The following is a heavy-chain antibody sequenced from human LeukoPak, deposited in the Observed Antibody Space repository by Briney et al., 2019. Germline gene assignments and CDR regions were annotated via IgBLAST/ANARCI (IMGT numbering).Heavy chain of an antibody. Sequence: ASVKVSCKASGYIFTGYYMHWVRQAPGQGLEWMGWINPNSGGTNYAQKFQGRVTMTRDTSISTAYMELSRLRSDDTAVYYCARGGAADYYYYYYYMDVWGKGTTVTISS. V-gene: IGHV1-2*02. J-gene: IGHJ6*03. CDR3: ARGGAADYYYYYYYMDV. D-gene: IGHD3-10*01. CDR2: INPNSGGT. CDR1: GYIFTGYY.